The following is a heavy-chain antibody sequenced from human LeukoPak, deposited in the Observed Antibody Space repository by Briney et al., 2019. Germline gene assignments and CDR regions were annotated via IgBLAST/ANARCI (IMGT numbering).Heavy chain of an antibody. CDR2: IKQDGSEK. J-gene: IGHJ4*02. V-gene: IGHV3-7*01. D-gene: IGHD7-27*01. CDR1: GFTVSSNY. Sequence: GGSLRLSCAASGFTVSSNYMSWVRQAPGKGLEWVANIKQDGSEKYYVDSVKGRFTISRDNAKNSLYLQMNSLRAEDTAVYYCARDRITRDFDYWGQGTLVTVSS. CDR3: ARDRITRDFDY.